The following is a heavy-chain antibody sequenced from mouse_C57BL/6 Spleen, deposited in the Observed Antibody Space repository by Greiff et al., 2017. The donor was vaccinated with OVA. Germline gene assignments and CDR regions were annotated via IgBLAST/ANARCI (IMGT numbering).Heavy chain of an antibody. CDR3: AREGSFAY. V-gene: IGHV1-69*01. Sequence: QVQLKQPGAELVMPGASVKLSCKASGYTFTSYWMHWVKQRPGQGLEWIGEIDPSDSYTNYNQKFKGKSTLTVDKSSSTAYMQLSSLTSEDSAVYYCAREGSFAYWGQGTLVTVSA. J-gene: IGHJ3*01. CDR1: GYTFTSYW. CDR2: IDPSDSYT.